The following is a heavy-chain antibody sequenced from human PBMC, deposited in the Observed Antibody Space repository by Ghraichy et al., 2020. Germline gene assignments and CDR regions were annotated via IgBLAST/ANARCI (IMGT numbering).Heavy chain of an antibody. D-gene: IGHD4-17*01. V-gene: IGHV4-34*01. CDR3: ARGGDYARD. Sequence: SETLSLTCAVYGGSFSGYYWSWIRQPPGKGLEWIGEINHSAITNYNPSLKSRVTISVDTSMNQFSLKMRSVTAADTAVYYCARGGDYARDWGQGTLVTVSS. J-gene: IGHJ4*02. CDR1: GGSFSGYY. CDR2: INHSAIT.